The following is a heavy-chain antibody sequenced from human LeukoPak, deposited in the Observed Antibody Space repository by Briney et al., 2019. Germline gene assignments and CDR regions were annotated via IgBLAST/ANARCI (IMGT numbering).Heavy chain of an antibody. D-gene: IGHD4-17*01. Sequence: SETLSLTCAVYGGSFSGYYWSWLRQPPGKGLEWIGEINHSGSTNYNPSLTSRGTISVDTSKNQFSLKLSSVTAADTAVYYCARARMSFYGDLRVWFDPWGQGTLVTVSS. CDR2: INHSGST. V-gene: IGHV4-34*01. J-gene: IGHJ5*02. CDR1: GGSFSGYY. CDR3: ARARMSFYGDLRVWFDP.